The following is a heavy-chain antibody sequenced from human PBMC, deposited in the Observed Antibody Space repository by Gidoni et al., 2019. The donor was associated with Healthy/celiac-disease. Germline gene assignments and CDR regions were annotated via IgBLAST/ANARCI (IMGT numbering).Heavy chain of an antibody. J-gene: IGHJ6*03. D-gene: IGHD6-13*01. CDR2: IYSGGST. CDR3: ARDTRSEQPLRDYYYYMDV. CDR1: GFTVSSNY. V-gene: IGHV3-66*01. Sequence: EVQLVESGGGLVQPGGSLRLSCPASGFTVSSNYMSWVRQAPGKGLEWVSVIYSGGSTYYADSVKGRFTISRDNSKNTLYLQMNSLRAEDTAVYYCARDTRSEQPLRDYYYYMDVWGKGTTVTVSS.